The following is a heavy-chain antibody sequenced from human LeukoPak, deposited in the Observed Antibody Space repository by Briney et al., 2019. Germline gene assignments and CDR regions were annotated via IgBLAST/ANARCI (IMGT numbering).Heavy chain of an antibody. CDR1: GFTFSGYW. V-gene: IGHV3-74*01. Sequence: PGGSLRLSCTTSGFTFSGYWMHWVRHVPGKGLEWVATINGEGSGTSYGDAVTGRVTISRDKAKSTLYLQMTGVSADDTSVYFCARQSSANYYFYLDVWGGGTTVIVSS. CDR3: ARQSSANYYFYLDV. D-gene: IGHD5-24*01. J-gene: IGHJ6*03. CDR2: INGEGSGT.